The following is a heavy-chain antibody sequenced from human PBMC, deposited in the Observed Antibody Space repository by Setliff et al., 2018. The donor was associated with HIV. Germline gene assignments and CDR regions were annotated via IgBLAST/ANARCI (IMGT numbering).Heavy chain of an antibody. CDR1: GGSFSGYY. J-gene: IGHJ4*02. CDR2: INHSGST. Sequence: SETLSLTCAVYGGSFSGYYWSWIRQPPGKGLEWIGEINHSGSTNYNPSLKSRVTISVDTSKNQFSLKLSSVTAAGTAVYYCARVGKNYYGSGSLGSLDYWGQGTLVTVSS. D-gene: IGHD3-10*01. V-gene: IGHV4-34*01. CDR3: ARVGKNYYGSGSLGSLDY.